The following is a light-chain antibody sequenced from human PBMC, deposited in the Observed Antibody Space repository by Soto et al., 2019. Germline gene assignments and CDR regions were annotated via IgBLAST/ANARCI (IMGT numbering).Light chain of an antibody. CDR2: DNI. J-gene: IGLJ2*01. Sequence: QSVLTQPPSVSAAPGQKVTISCSGSNSNIGNNYVSWYQQFPGTAPKLLIYDNIKRPSGIPDRFSGSKSGTSATLGITGLQTGDEADYYCGTWDSSLSAGDVVFGGGTKLTVL. CDR3: GTWDSSLSAGDVV. V-gene: IGLV1-51*01. CDR1: NSNIGNNY.